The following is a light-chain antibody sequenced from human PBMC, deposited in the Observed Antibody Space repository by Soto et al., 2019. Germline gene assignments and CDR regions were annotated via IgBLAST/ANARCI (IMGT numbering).Light chain of an antibody. CDR1: QSVSGK. CDR3: QQSNNWHWK. J-gene: IGKJ1*01. V-gene: IGKV3-15*01. CDR2: DAS. Sequence: EVLMTQSPATLSVSPGERATLSCRASQSVSGKLAWYQQKPGQAPRLLIYDASTRATGIPARFSGSGSGTEFTLTISSLQSEDFEVYYCQQSNNWHWKFRKGTKVDI.